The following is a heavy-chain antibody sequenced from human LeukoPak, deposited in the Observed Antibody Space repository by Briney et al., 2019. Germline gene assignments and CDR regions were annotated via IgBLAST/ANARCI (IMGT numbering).Heavy chain of an antibody. CDR3: ARDVSSSWFFDY. CDR1: GYTFTSYY. J-gene: IGHJ4*02. V-gene: IGHV1-46*01. CDR2: INPSGGST. D-gene: IGHD6-13*01. Sequence: SVKVSCKASGYTFTSYYMHLVRQAPGQGLEWMGIINPSGGSTSYAQKFQGRVTMTRDTSTSTVYMELSSLRSEDTPVYYCARDVSSSWFFDYWGQGILVTVSS.